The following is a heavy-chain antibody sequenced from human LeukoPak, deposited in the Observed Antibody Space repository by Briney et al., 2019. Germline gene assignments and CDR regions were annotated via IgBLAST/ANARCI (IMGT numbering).Heavy chain of an antibody. J-gene: IGHJ6*02. CDR1: GYTFTSYD. V-gene: IGHV1-8*01. D-gene: IGHD3-22*01. CDR3: ATTPGYYYDSSGYYYGMDV. CDR2: MNPNSGNT. Sequence: ASVKVSCKASGYTFTSYDINWVRQATGQGLEWMGWMNPNSGNTGYAQKFQGRVTMTRNTSISTAYMELSSLRSEDTAVYYCATTPGYYYDSSGYYYGMDVWGQGTTVTVSS.